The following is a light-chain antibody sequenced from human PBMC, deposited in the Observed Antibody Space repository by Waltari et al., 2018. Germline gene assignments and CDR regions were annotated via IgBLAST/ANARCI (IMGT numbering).Light chain of an antibody. J-gene: IGLJ2*01. CDR1: SSDVGGYNY. V-gene: IGLV2-14*01. Sequence: QSALTQPASVSGSPGQSITISCSGTSSDVGGYNYVSWYQQLPGNAPKLMIYDVTRWPSGVSNRFSGSKSGNTASRTIFGLQAEDEADYYCASYTSTRTVIFGGGTRVTVL. CDR3: ASYTSTRTVI. CDR2: DVT.